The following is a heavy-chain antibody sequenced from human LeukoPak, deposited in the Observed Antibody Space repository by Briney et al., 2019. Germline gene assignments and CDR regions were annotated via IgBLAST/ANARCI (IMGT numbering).Heavy chain of an antibody. CDR2: INPNNGDT. CDR1: GYTFTGYY. V-gene: IGHV1-2*02. Sequence: ASVKVSCKASGYTFTGYYMHWVRQAPGQGLEWMGWINPNNGDTNYAPKFQGRVTMTRDTSISTAYMELSSLRSGDTAVYYCARTRGSHISMAYLDYWGQGTLVTVSS. CDR3: ARTRGSHISMAYLDY. J-gene: IGHJ4*02. D-gene: IGHD2/OR15-2a*01.